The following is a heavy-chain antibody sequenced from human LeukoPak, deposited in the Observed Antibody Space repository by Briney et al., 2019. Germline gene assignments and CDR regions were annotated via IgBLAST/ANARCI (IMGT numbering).Heavy chain of an antibody. CDR2: ISYDGSNK. CDR1: GFTFSSYG. D-gene: IGHD3-10*01. J-gene: IGHJ4*02. Sequence: RGSLRLSCAASGFTFSSYGMHWVRQAPGKGLEWVAVISYDGSNKYYADSVKGRFTISRDNSKNTLYLQMNSLRAEDTAVYYCAKDRGYYYGSGSALDYWGQGTLVTVSS. V-gene: IGHV3-30*18. CDR3: AKDRGYYYGSGSALDY.